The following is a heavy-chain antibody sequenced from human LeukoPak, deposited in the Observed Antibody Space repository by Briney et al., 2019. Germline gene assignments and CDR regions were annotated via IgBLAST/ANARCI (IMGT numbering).Heavy chain of an antibody. Sequence: PGGSLRLSCAASGFTFSSYWMSWVRQAPGKGLEWVSSISSSSSYIYYTDSVKGRFTISRDNAKNSLYLQMNSLRAEDAAVYYCAKGTYFDWLSQTPGADAFDIWGQGTMVTVSS. V-gene: IGHV3-21*01. CDR2: ISSSSSYI. CDR3: AKGTYFDWLSQTPGADAFDI. CDR1: GFTFSSYW. D-gene: IGHD3-9*01. J-gene: IGHJ3*02.